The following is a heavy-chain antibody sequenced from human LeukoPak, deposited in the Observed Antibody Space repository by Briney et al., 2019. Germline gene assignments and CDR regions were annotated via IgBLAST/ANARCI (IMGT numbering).Heavy chain of an antibody. CDR3: ARGFPMTTVTTTGRTIDY. CDR1: GGSFSGYY. D-gene: IGHD4-4*01. Sequence: TSETLSLTCAVYGGSFSGYYWSWIRQPPGKGLEWIGEINHSGSTNYNPSLKSRVTISVDTSKNQFSLKLSSVTAADTAVYYCARGFPMTTVTTTGRTIDYWGQGTLVTVSS. J-gene: IGHJ4*02. CDR2: INHSGST. V-gene: IGHV4-34*01.